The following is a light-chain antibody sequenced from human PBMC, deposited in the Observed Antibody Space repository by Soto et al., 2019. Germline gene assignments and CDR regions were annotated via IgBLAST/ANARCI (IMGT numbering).Light chain of an antibody. J-gene: IGLJ2*01. Sequence: QLVLTQPPSVSGAPGQRVTISCTGSSSNLGAGFDVHWYQQLPGTAPKLLIYANSRRPSGVPDRFSGSKSGTSASLAITGLQAEDEALYYCQSYDTSLTGFWIFGGGTKVTVL. CDR2: ANS. CDR1: SSNLGAGFD. CDR3: QSYDTSLTGFWI. V-gene: IGLV1-40*01.